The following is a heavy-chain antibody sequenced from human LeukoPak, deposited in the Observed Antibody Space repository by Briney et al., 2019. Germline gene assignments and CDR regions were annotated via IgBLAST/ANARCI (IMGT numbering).Heavy chain of an antibody. CDR1: GGSFSGYY. Sequence: SETLSLTCAVYGGSFSGYYWSWIRQPPGKGLEWIGEINHSGSTNYNPSLKSRVTISVDTSKNQSSLKLSSVTAADTAVYYCASPPDLGGYWGQGTLVTVSS. J-gene: IGHJ4*02. D-gene: IGHD1-14*01. CDR2: INHSGST. CDR3: ASPPDLGGY. V-gene: IGHV4-34*01.